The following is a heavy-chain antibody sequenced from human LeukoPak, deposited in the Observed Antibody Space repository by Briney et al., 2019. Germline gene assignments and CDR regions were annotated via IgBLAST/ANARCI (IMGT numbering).Heavy chain of an antibody. J-gene: IGHJ6*02. D-gene: IGHD1-26*01. CDR3: ARSKTIVGATFGYYGMDV. V-gene: IGHV3-33*01. Sequence: GGSLRLPCAASGFTFSSYGMHWVRQAPGKGLEWVAVIWYDGSNKYYADSVKGRFTISRDNSKNTLYLQMNSLRAEDTAVYYCARSKTIVGATFGYYGMDVWGQGTTVTVSS. CDR1: GFTFSSYG. CDR2: IWYDGSNK.